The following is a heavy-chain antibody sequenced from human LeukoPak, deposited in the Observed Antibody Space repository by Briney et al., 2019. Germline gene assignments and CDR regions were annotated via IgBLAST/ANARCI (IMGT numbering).Heavy chain of an antibody. Sequence: ASVKVSCKASGYTFTSYGISWVRQAPGQGLEWMGWISAYNGNTNYAQKLQDRVTMTTDTSTSTAYMELRSLRSDDTAVYYCAVRYCSSTSCYNWFDPWGQGTLVTVSS. CDR1: GYTFTSYG. CDR2: ISAYNGNT. J-gene: IGHJ5*02. V-gene: IGHV1-18*01. D-gene: IGHD2-2*01. CDR3: AVRYCSSTSCYNWFDP.